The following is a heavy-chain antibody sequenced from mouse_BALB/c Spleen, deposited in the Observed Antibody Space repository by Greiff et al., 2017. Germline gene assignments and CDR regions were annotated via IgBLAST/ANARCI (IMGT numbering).Heavy chain of an antibody. CDR3: ARGRGYYKFAY. Sequence: QLQQSGPELVKPGASVKISCKASGYTFTDYNMHWVKQSHGKSLEWIGYIYPYNGGTGYNQKFKSKATLTVDNSSSTAYMELRSLTSEDSAVYYCARGRGYYKFAYWGQGTLVTVSA. J-gene: IGHJ3*01. V-gene: IGHV1S29*02. D-gene: IGHD2-3*01. CDR1: GYTFTDYN. CDR2: IYPYNGGT.